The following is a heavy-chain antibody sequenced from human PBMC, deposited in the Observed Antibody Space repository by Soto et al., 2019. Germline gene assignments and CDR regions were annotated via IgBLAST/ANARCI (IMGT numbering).Heavy chain of an antibody. J-gene: IGHJ6*03. Sequence: SGGSLRLSCAASGFTVSSNYMSWVRQAPGKGLEWASVIYSGGSTYYADSVKGRFTISRDNSKNTLYLQMNSLRAEDTAVYYCARVKAVAGNYYYYMDVWGKGTTVTVSS. CDR3: ARVKAVAGNYYYYMDV. CDR2: IYSGGST. CDR1: GFTVSSNY. V-gene: IGHV3-66*01. D-gene: IGHD6-19*01.